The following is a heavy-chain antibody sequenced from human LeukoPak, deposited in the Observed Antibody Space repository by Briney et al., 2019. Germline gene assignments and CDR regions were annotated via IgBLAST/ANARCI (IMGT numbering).Heavy chain of an antibody. J-gene: IGHJ6*02. CDR2: IWYDGSNK. D-gene: IGHD6-19*01. CDR1: GFTFSSYG. CDR3: ARDRMYSSGWLRWVYYYYSMDV. Sequence: GGSLRLSCAASGFTFSSYGMHWVRQAPGKGLEWVAVIWYDGSNKYYADSVKGRFTISRDNSKNTLYLQMNSLRAEDTAVYYCARDRMYSSGWLRWVYYYYSMDVWGQGTTVTVSS. V-gene: IGHV3-33*01.